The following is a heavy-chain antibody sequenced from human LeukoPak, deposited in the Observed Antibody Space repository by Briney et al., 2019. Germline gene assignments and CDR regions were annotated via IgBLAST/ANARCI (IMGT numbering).Heavy chain of an antibody. CDR1: GGSFSGYY. D-gene: IGHD3-10*01. Sequence: SETLSLTCAVYGGSFSGYYWSWIRQPPGKGLEWIGEINHSGSTNYYPSLKSRVTISVDTSKNQFSLKLSSVTAADTAVYYCARSMVRGVIKSQFYYYYYMDVWGKGTTVTISS. J-gene: IGHJ6*03. V-gene: IGHV4-34*01. CDR3: ARSMVRGVIKSQFYYYYYMDV. CDR2: INHSGST.